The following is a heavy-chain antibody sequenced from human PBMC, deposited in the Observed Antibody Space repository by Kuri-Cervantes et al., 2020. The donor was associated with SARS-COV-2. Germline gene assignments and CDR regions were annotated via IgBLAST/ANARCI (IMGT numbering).Heavy chain of an antibody. J-gene: IGHJ6*02. Sequence: SETLSLTGTVPGGPISSSSYYWGGIRQPPGRGLGWIGIIYYSGSTYYNPSLKSRVTISVDTSTNQLSLKLSSVTAADTAVYYCARDFPPSGGFSYYYYGMDVWGQGTTVTVSS. CDR1: GGPISSSSYY. CDR2: IYYSGST. CDR3: ARDFPPSGGFSYYYYGMDV. V-gene: IGHV4-39*07. D-gene: IGHD1-26*01.